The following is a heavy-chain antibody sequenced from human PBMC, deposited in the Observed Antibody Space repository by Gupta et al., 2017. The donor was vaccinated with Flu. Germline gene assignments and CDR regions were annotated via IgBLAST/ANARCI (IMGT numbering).Heavy chain of an antibody. CDR2: ITSKAYGGTA. V-gene: IGHV3-49*02. D-gene: IGHD4-17*01. J-gene: IGHJ4*02. CDR3: VRDPWGSVTASFDY. Sequence: WVRQAPGKGLEWVGFITSKAYGGTAEYAASVKGRFTISRDDSKNIAYLQMNSLRTEDTAVYYCVRDPWGSVTASFDYWGQGSLVTVSS.